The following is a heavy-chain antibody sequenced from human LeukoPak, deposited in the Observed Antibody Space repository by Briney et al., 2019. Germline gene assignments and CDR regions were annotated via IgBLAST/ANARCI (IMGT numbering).Heavy chain of an antibody. CDR2: LYTGGNT. V-gene: IGHV3-66*01. CDR1: GFTFSSYA. D-gene: IGHD5-18*01. Sequence: GGSLRLSCAASGFTFSSYAMSWVRQAPGKGLEWVSVLYTGGNTYYADSVKGRFTISRDNSENTLYLQMISLRAEDTAVYYCARWAGFGLPFDYWGQGTLVTVSS. J-gene: IGHJ4*02. CDR3: ARWAGFGLPFDY.